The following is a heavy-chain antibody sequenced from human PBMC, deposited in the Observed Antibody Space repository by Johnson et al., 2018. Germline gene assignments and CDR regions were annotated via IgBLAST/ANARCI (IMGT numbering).Heavy chain of an antibody. CDR1: GFTVSSNY. V-gene: IGHV3-53*02. CDR3: ARGGRIAVAGTVLYYYYYMDV. CDR2: IYSGGRT. J-gene: IGHJ6*03. Sequence: EVQLVETGGGLIKPGGSLRLSCAASGFTVSSNYMSWVRQAPGQGLEWDSVIYSGGRTYYAASVKGRFTFSIDNSKNTLYIQMSSLRAEETAVYYCARGGRIAVAGTVLYYYYYMDVWGKGTTVTVSS. D-gene: IGHD6-19*01.